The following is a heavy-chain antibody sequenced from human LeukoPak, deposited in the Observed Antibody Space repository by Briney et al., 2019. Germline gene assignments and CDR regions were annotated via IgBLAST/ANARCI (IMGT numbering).Heavy chain of an antibody. J-gene: IGHJ4*02. Sequence: PGRSLRLSCAASGFTFSRYAMHWVRQAPGKGLEWVAVISYDGSNKYYADSVKGRFTISRDNSKNTLYLQMNSLRAEDTAVYYCARDSRPFSGLELTPDYWGQGTLVTVSS. V-gene: IGHV3-30*04. D-gene: IGHD1-26*01. CDR3: ARDSRPFSGLELTPDY. CDR2: ISYDGSNK. CDR1: GFTFSRYA.